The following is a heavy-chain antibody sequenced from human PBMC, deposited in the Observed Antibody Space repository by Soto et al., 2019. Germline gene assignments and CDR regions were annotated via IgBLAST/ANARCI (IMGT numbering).Heavy chain of an antibody. CDR3: TRGLAAGDY. Sequence: QVQLVQPGAEVKKPGASVKFSCKASGYIFTNFYIHWVRQAPGQGLEWIGIINPNGGSTNYAQNFQGRVTMTRDTSTSTLYMDLSSLRSEDTAVYYCTRGLAAGDYWGQGTPITVSS. CDR2: INPNGGST. J-gene: IGHJ4*02. D-gene: IGHD6-6*01. V-gene: IGHV1-46*03. CDR1: GYIFTNFY.